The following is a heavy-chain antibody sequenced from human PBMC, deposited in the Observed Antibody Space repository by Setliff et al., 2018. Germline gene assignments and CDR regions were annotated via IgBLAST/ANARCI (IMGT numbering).Heavy chain of an antibody. CDR2: ISSDGTSV. V-gene: IGHV3-21*01. Sequence: GGSLRLSCAASGFTFSTSAMTWVRQAPGEGLEWVSAISSDGTSVYYVGSVRGRFSISRDNAKNSLYLQMNSLRAEDTAVYYCFGAGTCSYWGQGTLVTVSS. CDR3: FGAGTCSY. J-gene: IGHJ4*02. D-gene: IGHD3-10*01. CDR1: GFTFSTSA.